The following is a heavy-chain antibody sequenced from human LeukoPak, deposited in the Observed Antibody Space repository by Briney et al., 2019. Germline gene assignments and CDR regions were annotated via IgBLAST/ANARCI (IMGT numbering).Heavy chain of an antibody. V-gene: IGHV3-48*03. CDR1: GFTFSSYE. CDR2: ISSSASTK. CDR3: AKGHRYCTSGNCNSAVDY. D-gene: IGHD2-15*01. Sequence: GGSLRLSCAASGFTFSSYEMKWVRQAPGKGLEWVSYISSSASTKYYADSVKGRFTISRDNAKNSLYLQMNSLGAEDTAVYYCAKGHRYCTSGNCNSAVDYWGQGTLVTVSS. J-gene: IGHJ4*02.